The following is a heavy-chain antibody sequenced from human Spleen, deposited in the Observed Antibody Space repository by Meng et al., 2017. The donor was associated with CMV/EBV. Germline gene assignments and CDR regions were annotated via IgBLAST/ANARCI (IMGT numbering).Heavy chain of an antibody. CDR1: GFTFSSYS. J-gene: IGHJ6*02. CDR2: ISSSGSTI. Sequence: GGSLRLSCAASGFTFSSYSMNWVRQAPGKGLEWVSYISSSGSTIYYADSVKGRFTISRDNAKNSLYLQMNSLRAEDTAVYYCARDLESRATPNYYYYYGMDVWGQGTTVTVSS. V-gene: IGHV3-48*04. CDR3: ARDLESRATPNYYYYYGMDV. D-gene: IGHD2-2*02.